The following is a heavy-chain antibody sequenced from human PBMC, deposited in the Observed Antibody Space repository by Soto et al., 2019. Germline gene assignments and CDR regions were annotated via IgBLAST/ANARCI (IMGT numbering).Heavy chain of an antibody. CDR2: IIPILGIA. Sequence: SVKVSCKASGGTFSSYTISWVRQAPGQGLEWMGRIIPILGIANYAQKFQGRVTITADKSTSTAYMELSSLRSEDTAVYYCARAYSNLRNYDFWSGYSWFDPWGQGTLVTVS. V-gene: IGHV1-69*02. CDR1: GGTFSSYT. D-gene: IGHD3-3*01. J-gene: IGHJ5*02. CDR3: ARAYSNLRNYDFWSGYSWFDP.